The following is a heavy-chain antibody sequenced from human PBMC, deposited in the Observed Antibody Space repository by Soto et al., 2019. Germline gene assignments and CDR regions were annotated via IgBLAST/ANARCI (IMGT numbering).Heavy chain of an antibody. J-gene: IGHJ4*02. CDR1: GYSIINGYY. D-gene: IGHD4-17*01. CDR2: MFHSGAT. CDR3: ARGMTTVTYYFDY. Sequence: PSETLSLTCDVSGYSIINGYYWGWIRQPPGKGLEWIGSMFHSGATYLNPSLQSRVTISVDTSKNQFSLKLSSVTAADTAVYYCARGMTTVTYYFDYWGQGTLVTVSS. V-gene: IGHV4-38-2*01.